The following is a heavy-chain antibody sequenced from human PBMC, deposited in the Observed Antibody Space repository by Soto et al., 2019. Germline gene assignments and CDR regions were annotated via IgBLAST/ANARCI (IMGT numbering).Heavy chain of an antibody. CDR3: ARGRFFGSGSYQIGDFDH. Sequence: EVQLVESGGGLVQPGGSLRLSCAASGFTFSDHFMDWVRQAPGKGLEWVGRIRNEANAYSTEYAASVKGRFTVSRDNSKNELYLQMSSLKTEDTAVYYCARGRFFGSGSYQIGDFDHWGHGTLVTVSS. V-gene: IGHV3-72*01. CDR2: IRNEANAYST. J-gene: IGHJ4*01. CDR1: GFTFSDHF. D-gene: IGHD3-10*01.